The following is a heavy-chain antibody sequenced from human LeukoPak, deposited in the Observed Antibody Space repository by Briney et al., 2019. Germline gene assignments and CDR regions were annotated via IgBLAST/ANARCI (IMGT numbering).Heavy chain of an antibody. D-gene: IGHD5-24*01. J-gene: IGHJ4*02. V-gene: IGHV1-46*01. Sequence: ASVKVSCKASGYTFTSYYMHWLRQAPGQEREWMGIMNSSGCSTSYGQNFQGRVNMTRDMSTSTVYMELSSLRSEDTAVYYCARDQWNRRDGYNYWGQGTLVGVSS. CDR3: ARDQWNRRDGYNY. CDR1: GYTFTSYY. CDR2: MNSSGCST.